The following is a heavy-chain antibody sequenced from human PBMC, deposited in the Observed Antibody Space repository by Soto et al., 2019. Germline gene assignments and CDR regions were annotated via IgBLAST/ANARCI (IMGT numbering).Heavy chain of an antibody. CDR1: GFTVSSNY. D-gene: IGHD3-3*01. Sequence: GSLRLSCAASGFTVSSNYMSCVRQAPGKGLEWVSIVYSGGSTYYADSVKGRFTISRDNSKNTLYLQMNSLRAVDTAVYYCASFKKEWYFDYWGQGTLVTVSS. CDR3: ASFKKEWYFDY. CDR2: VYSGGST. J-gene: IGHJ4*02. V-gene: IGHV3-53*01.